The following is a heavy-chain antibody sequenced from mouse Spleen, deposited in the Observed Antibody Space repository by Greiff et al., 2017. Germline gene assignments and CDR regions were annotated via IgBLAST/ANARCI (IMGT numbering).Heavy chain of an antibody. CDR2: ICSGGSYT. D-gene: IGHD1-2*01. CDR3: AWLTTATR. Sequence: EVKLVESGGGLVKPGGSLKLSCAASGFTFSSYAMSWVRQTPEKRLEWVATICSGGSYTYYPDSVKGRFTISRDNAKNTLYLQMSSLRSEDTAMYYCAWLTTATRWGQGTTLTVSS. CDR1: GFTFSSYA. J-gene: IGHJ2*01. V-gene: IGHV5-9-1*01.